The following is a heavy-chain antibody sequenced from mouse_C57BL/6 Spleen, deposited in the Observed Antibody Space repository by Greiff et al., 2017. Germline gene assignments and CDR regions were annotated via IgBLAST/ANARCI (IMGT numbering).Heavy chain of an antibody. J-gene: IGHJ2*01. V-gene: IGHV5-9*01. CDR3: ARHANYVYFDY. CDR2: ISGGGGNT. CDR1: GFTFSSYT. Sequence: EVKLMESGGGLVKPGGSLKLSCAASGFTFSSYTMSWVRQIPEKRLEWVATISGGGGNTYYPDSVKGRFTISRDNAKNTLYLQMSSLRSEDTALYYCARHANYVYFDYWGQGTTLTVSS. D-gene: IGHD2-1*01.